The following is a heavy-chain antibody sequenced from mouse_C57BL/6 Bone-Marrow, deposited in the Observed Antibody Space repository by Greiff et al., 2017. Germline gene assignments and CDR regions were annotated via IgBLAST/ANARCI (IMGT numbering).Heavy chain of an antibody. V-gene: IGHV1-52*01. CDR3: ARRDGNLPYWYFDV. Sequence: VQLQQPGAELVRPGSSVKLSCKASGYTFTSYWMHWVKQRPIQGLEWIGNIDPSDSETHYNQKFKDKATLTVDKSSSTAYMQLSSLTSEDSAVYYCARRDGNLPYWYFDVWGTGTTVTVSS. CDR2: IDPSDSET. J-gene: IGHJ1*03. D-gene: IGHD2-1*01. CDR1: GYTFTSYW.